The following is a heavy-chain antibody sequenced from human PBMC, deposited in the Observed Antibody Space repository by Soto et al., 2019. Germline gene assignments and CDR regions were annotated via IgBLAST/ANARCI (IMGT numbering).Heavy chain of an antibody. Sequence: GGSLRLSCAASGFTFSSYAMHWVRQAPGKGLEYVSAISSNGGSTYYANSVKGRFTTSRDNSKNTLYLQMGSLRAEDMAVYYCAREVPPRGTYYYYYYYMDVWGKGTTVTVSS. J-gene: IGHJ6*03. CDR3: AREVPPRGTYYYYYYYMDV. CDR2: ISSNGGST. D-gene: IGHD1-7*01. V-gene: IGHV3-64*01. CDR1: GFTFSSYA.